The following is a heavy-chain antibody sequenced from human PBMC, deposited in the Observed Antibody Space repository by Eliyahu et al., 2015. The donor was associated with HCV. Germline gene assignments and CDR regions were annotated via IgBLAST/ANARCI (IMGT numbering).Heavy chain of an antibody. Sequence: QMQLQESGPGLVKPSETLSLTCVVSGDSISDSSYYWGWIRQPPGKGLEWIWGCLFWGGPLHNPSLKSRVTMSVDRSKNQFSLKMISLTAADTSVYYCARHLKTSSWYVHYFDNWGQGTLVTVSS. CDR2: LFWGGP. D-gene: IGHD6-13*01. V-gene: IGHV4-39*01. CDR3: ARHLKTSSWYVHYFDN. CDR1: GDSISDSSYY. J-gene: IGHJ4*02.